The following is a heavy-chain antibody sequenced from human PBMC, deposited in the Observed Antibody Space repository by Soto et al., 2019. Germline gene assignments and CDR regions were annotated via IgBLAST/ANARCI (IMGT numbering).Heavy chain of an antibody. CDR3: LSARLDY. D-gene: IGHD6-25*01. V-gene: IGHV4-34*01. CDR1: GGSFSANY. J-gene: IGHJ4*02. CDR2: INHGGNT. Sequence: SETLSLTCAVYGGSFSANYWTWARQSPGKGLEWIGEINHGGNTNYSPSLKSRVTISVDTSRNQFSLKLNSVTAADTAVYYCLSARLDYWGQGILVTVSS.